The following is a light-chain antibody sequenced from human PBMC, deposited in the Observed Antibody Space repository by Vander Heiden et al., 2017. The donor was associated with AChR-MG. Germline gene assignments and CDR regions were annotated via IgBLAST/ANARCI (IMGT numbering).Light chain of an antibody. Sequence: DIQLTQTPSSVSASVGDRDTITCRASQVITSWLIWYQQKPGKVPKLLIHASSTLQSGVPSRFSGSGSGTYFTLTISSLQSEDFGTYYCQEASSFPRTFGQGTKVEMK. CDR3: QEASSFPRT. J-gene: IGKJ1*01. CDR2: ASS. CDR1: QVITSW. V-gene: IGKV1-12*01.